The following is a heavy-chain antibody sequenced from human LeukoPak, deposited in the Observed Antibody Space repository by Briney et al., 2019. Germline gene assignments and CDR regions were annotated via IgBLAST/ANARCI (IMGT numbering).Heavy chain of an antibody. D-gene: IGHD7-27*01. V-gene: IGHV1-2*02. CDR3: ARAKKTGGFDY. J-gene: IGHJ4*02. CDR2: INPNSGGT. CDR1: GYTFTGYY. Sequence: ASVKVSCKASGYTFTGYYMHWVRQAPGQGLEWMGWINPNSGGTNYEQKFQGRVTMTRDTSISTAYMELSRLRSDDTAVYYCARAKKTGGFDYWGQGTLVTVSS.